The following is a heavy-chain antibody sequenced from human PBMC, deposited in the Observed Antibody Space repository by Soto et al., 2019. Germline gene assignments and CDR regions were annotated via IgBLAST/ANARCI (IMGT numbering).Heavy chain of an antibody. D-gene: IGHD2-15*01. CDR1: GFTFSSYS. V-gene: IGHV3-48*01. J-gene: IGHJ4*02. CDR3: ASCSFSSGLFDS. Sequence: PGGSLRLSCAASGFTFSSYSMHWVRQAPGKGLEWVSYISSSSSTIYYADFVKGRFTLSRDDAGNTLYLQMNSLTVEDTAVYYCASCSFSSGLFDSWGQGVLVTVSS. CDR2: ISSSSSTI.